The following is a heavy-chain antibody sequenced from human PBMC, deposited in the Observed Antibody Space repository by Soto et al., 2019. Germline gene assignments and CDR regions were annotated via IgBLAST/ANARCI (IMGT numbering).Heavy chain of an antibody. J-gene: IGHJ4*01. CDR3: ARTLYGDNVGY. V-gene: IGHV1-69*02. Sequence: SVKVSCKASGGTFSRYSITWVRQAPGHGLEWIGRIIPIFGIASYAQKFQGRVTITADESTSTAYMELSSLRSEDTAVYYCARTLYGDNVGYWGRGTLVTVSS. D-gene: IGHD4-17*01. CDR1: GGTFSRYS. CDR2: IIPIFGIA.